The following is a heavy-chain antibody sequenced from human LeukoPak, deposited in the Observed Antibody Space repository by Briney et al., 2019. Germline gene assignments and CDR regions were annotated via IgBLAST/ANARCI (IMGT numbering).Heavy chain of an antibody. CDR1: EYAFSGKS. CDR3: ARVVTKAFYYYYMDV. Sequence: ARVRLSRTGSEYAFSGKSVDWGRRGPGQRNEWMGWMNTTSGATSYAQQFQGRVTMTRSMSRNTAYMELSRLRSEDTAVYFCARVVTKAFYYYYMDVWGKGTT. J-gene: IGHJ6*03. CDR2: MNTTSGAT. V-gene: IGHV1-8*01. D-gene: IGHD2-21*02.